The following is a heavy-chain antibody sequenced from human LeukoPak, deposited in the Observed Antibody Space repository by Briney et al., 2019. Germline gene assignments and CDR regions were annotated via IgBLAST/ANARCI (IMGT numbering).Heavy chain of an antibody. V-gene: IGHV4-61*05. J-gene: IGHJ4*02. CDR3: ARAGSRVIRDTYYFDY. CDR1: GGSISSSSYY. CDR2: IYYSGST. D-gene: IGHD3-22*01. Sequence: SETLSLTCTVSGGSISSSSYYWGWIRQPPGKGLEWIGYIYYSGSTNYNPSLKSRVTISVDTSKNQFSLKLSSVTAADTAVYYCARAGSRVIRDTYYFDYWGQGTLVTVSS.